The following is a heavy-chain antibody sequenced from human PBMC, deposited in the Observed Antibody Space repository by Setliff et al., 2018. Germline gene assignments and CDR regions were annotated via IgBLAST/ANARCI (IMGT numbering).Heavy chain of an antibody. D-gene: IGHD1-20*01. CDR3: ARYNWNTNWFDP. J-gene: IGHJ5*02. V-gene: IGHV1-69*13. CDR2: IIPIFGTA. Sequence: GASVKVSCKASGGTFSSYAISWVRQAPGQGLEWMGGIIPIFGTANYAQKFQGRVTITADESTSTAYMELSSLRSEDTALYYCARYNWNTNWFDPWGQGTLVTVSS. CDR1: GGTFSSYA.